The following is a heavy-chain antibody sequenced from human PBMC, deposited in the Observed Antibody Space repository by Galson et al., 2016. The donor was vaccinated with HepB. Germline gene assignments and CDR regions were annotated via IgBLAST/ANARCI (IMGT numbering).Heavy chain of an antibody. CDR1: GSSIRTGYY. Sequence: SETLSLTCTVSGSSIRTGYYWGWIRQSAGKGLEWIGSIYHSGTTYYKVSFKSRVTISVDTSKNQFSLKLRSVTAADTAVYYCARDSETAACYYNGVDVWGQGTTVTVSS. V-gene: IGHV4-38-2*02. CDR3: ARDSETAACYYNGVDV. CDR2: IYHSGTT. D-gene: IGHD6-13*01. J-gene: IGHJ6*02.